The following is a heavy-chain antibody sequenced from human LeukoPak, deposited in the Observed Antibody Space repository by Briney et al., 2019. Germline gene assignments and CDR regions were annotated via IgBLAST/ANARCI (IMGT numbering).Heavy chain of an antibody. CDR1: GGSISYYY. J-gene: IGHJ4*02. CDR3: ARDRGPYDFWSGRFEY. D-gene: IGHD3-3*01. V-gene: IGHV4-59*01. CDR2: IYYSEST. Sequence: SETLSLTCTVSGGSISYYYWNWIRQPPGKGLEWIGYIYYSESTNYNPSLKSRVTISVDTSKNQFSLRLSSVTAADTAVYYCARDRGPYDFWSGRFEYWGQGTLVTVSS.